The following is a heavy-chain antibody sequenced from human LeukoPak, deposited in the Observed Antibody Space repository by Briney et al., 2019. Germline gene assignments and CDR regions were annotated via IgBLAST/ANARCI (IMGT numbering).Heavy chain of an antibody. CDR2: IYSGGST. V-gene: IGHV3-53*01. Sequence: PGGSLRLSCAASGFTVSSNYMSWVRQAPGKGLEWVSVIYSGGSTYYADSVKGRFTISRDNSKNTLYLQMNSLRAEDTAVYYCAKAPSRGSYPWRPPSRIYGMDVWGQGTPVTVSS. J-gene: IGHJ6*02. CDR3: AKAPSRGSYPWRPPSRIYGMDV. CDR1: GFTVSSNY. D-gene: IGHD1-26*01.